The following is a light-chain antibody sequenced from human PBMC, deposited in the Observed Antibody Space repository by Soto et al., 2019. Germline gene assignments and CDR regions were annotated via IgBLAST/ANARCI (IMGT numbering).Light chain of an antibody. CDR3: QQYNNWPET. CDR2: GAS. V-gene: IGKV3-15*01. J-gene: IGKJ1*01. Sequence: EIVMTQSPATLSVSPGERATLSCRASQSVSNNLAWYQQKPGLAPRLLMYGASTRATGIPARFSGSGSGTEFTLTMSSLQSEDFAVYYCQQYNNWPETFGRGTKVEIK. CDR1: QSVSNN.